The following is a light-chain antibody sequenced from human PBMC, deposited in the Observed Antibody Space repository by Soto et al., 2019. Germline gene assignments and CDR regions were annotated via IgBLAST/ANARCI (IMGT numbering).Light chain of an antibody. Sequence: QSVLTQPPSASGTPGQRVTISCSGSSSNIGSNAVNWYQQLPGTAPKLLMYSNNQRPSGVPDRFSGSKSGTSASLAISGLQSEDEADYYCAAWDDSRNGVLFGGGTKLTVL. CDR3: AAWDDSRNGVL. J-gene: IGLJ2*01. CDR2: SNN. CDR1: SSNIGSNA. V-gene: IGLV1-44*01.